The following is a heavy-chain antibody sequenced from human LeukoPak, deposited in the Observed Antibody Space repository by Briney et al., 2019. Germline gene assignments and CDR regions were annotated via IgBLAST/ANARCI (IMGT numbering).Heavy chain of an antibody. CDR1: GGSVSSRSYY. CDR3: ASAEGAYDRAFDT. J-gene: IGHJ4*02. D-gene: IGHD3-22*01. CDR2: IYYSGST. Sequence: PSETLSLTCTVSGGSVSSRSYYWSWIRQPPGKGLEWIGYIYYSGSTNYNPSLKSRFTISVDTSKNQFSLKLSSVTAADTAVYYCASAEGAYDRAFDTWGQGTLVTVSS. V-gene: IGHV4-61*01.